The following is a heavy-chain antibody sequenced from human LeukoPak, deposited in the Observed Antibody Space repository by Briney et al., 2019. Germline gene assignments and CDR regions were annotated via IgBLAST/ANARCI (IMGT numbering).Heavy chain of an antibody. CDR3: ARNYCSSTSCYAPFDY. Sequence: PGGSLRLPCAASGFTFRSYAMHWVSQASGKGLEWVAVISYDGSNKYYADSVKGRFTISRDNSKNTLYLQMNSLRAEDTAVYYCARNYCSSTSCYAPFDYWGQGTLVTVSS. J-gene: IGHJ4*02. CDR1: GFTFRSYA. V-gene: IGHV3-30*04. CDR2: ISYDGSNK. D-gene: IGHD2-2*01.